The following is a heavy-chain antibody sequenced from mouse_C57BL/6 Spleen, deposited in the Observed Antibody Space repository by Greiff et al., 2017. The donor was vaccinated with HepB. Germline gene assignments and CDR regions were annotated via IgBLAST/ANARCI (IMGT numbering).Heavy chain of an antibody. Sequence: EVKLVESGPELVKPGASVKISCKASGYSFTGYYMNWVKQSPEKSLEWIGEINPSTGGTTYNQKFKAKATLTVDKSSSTAYMQLKSLTSEDSAVYYCARSDDGYYPRWFAYWGQGTLVTVSA. D-gene: IGHD2-3*01. V-gene: IGHV1-42*01. J-gene: IGHJ3*01. CDR1: GYSFTGYY. CDR3: ARSDDGYYPRWFAY. CDR2: INPSTGGT.